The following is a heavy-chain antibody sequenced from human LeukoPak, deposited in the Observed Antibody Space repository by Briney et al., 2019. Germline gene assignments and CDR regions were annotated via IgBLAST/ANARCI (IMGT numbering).Heavy chain of an antibody. D-gene: IGHD1-26*01. CDR1: GGTFSSYA. Sequence: GGSVKDSCKASGGTFSSYAISWVRQAPGRGVEWMGRIIPILGIANYAQKFQGRVTITADKSTSTAYTELSSLRSEDTAVYYCAGAGVGATGRDLDYWGQGTLVTVFS. CDR2: IIPILGIA. J-gene: IGHJ4*02. CDR3: AGAGVGATGRDLDY. V-gene: IGHV1-69*04.